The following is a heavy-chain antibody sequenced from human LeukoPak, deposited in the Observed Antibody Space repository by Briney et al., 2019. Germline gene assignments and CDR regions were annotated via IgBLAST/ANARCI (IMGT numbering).Heavy chain of an antibody. CDR1: GFTFSSYG. Sequence: PGRSLRLSCAASGFTFSSYGMHWVRQAPGKGLEWVAVISYDGSNKYYADSVKGRFTISRDNSKNTLYLQMNSLRAKDTAVYYCAKDFIPTYYDSSGYFDYWGQGTLVTVSS. CDR3: AKDFIPTYYDSSGYFDY. D-gene: IGHD3-22*01. CDR2: ISYDGSNK. J-gene: IGHJ4*02. V-gene: IGHV3-30*18.